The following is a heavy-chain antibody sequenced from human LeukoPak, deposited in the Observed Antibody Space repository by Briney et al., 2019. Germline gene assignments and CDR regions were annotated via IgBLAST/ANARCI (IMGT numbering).Heavy chain of an antibody. J-gene: IGHJ4*02. CDR2: IYYSGST. Sequence: SETLSLTCTVSGGSISSSSYYWGWLRQPPGTGLEGIGSIYYSGSTYYNPSLKSRVTISVDTSKNQFSLKLSSVTAADTAVYYCARWEYSYALGYYFDYWGQGTLVTVSS. D-gene: IGHD5-18*01. CDR1: GGSISSSSYY. V-gene: IGHV4-39*07. CDR3: ARWEYSYALGYYFDY.